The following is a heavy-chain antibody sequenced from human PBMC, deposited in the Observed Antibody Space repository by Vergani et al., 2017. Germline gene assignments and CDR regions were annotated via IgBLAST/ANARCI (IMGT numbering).Heavy chain of an antibody. Sequence: QVQLQQWGAGLLKPSETLSLTCAVYGGSFSGYYWSWIRQPPGKGMEWIGEINHSGSTNYNPSLKSRVTISVDTAKNQFTLKLSSVTAADTAVYYCARVHVLRGYQLACRGWFDPWGQGTLVTVSS. J-gene: IGHJ5*02. V-gene: IGHV4-34*01. CDR3: ARVHVLRGYQLACRGWFDP. CDR2: INHSGST. D-gene: IGHD2-2*01. CDR1: GGSFSGYY.